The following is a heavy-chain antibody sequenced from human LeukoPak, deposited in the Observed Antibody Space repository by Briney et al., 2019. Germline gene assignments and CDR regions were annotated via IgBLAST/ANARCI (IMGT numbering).Heavy chain of an antibody. CDR2: ISYDGSNK. CDR3: ARGRIAPIDY. V-gene: IGHV3-30-3*01. Sequence: GRSLRLSCAASGFTFSSYAMHWVRQAPGKGLEWVAVISYDGSNKYYADSVKGRFTISRDNSKNTLYLQMNSLRAEDTAVYYSARGRIAPIDYWGQGTLVTVSS. D-gene: IGHD6-13*01. J-gene: IGHJ4*02. CDR1: GFTFSSYA.